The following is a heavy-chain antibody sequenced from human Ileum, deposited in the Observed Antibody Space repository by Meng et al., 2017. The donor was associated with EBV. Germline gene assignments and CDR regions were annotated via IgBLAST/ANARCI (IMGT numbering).Heavy chain of an antibody. CDR2: IWYDGSNK. CDR1: GFTFSNYG. V-gene: IGHV3-33*01. CDR3: ARLGSGWAADY. J-gene: IGHJ4*02. Sequence: LQGVESGGGVVQPGTSLRLSCGASGFTFSNYGMYWVRQAPGKGLEWVSVIWYDGSNKYYGDSVKGRFTVSRDNSKNTVSLQMNSLRVEDTAVYYCARLGSGWAADYWGQGTLVTVFS. D-gene: IGHD6-19*01.